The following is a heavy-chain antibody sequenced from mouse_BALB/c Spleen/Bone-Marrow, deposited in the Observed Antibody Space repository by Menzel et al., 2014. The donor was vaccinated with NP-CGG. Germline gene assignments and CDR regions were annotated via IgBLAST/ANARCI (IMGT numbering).Heavy chain of an antibody. CDR3: ARWEYYAMDY. J-gene: IGHJ4*01. CDR2: IDPANGNT. Sequence: EVQLQQSGAELVKPGASVKLSCTASGFNIKDTYMHWVKQRPEQGLEWVGRIDPANGNTKYDPKFQGKATITADTSSNTAYLQLSSLTSEDTAVYYCARWEYYAMDYWGQGTSVTVSS. D-gene: IGHD4-1*01. CDR1: GFNIKDTY. V-gene: IGHV14-3*02.